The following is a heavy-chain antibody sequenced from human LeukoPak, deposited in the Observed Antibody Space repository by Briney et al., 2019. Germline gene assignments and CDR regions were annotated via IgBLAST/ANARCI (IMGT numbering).Heavy chain of an antibody. Sequence: GRSLRLSCAASGFTFDDYAMHWVRQAPGKGLEWVSGISWNSGSIDYADSVKGRFTISRDNAKNSLYLQMNSLRAEDTALYYCARVPPALYASSGYYYDYFDYWGQGTLVTVPS. D-gene: IGHD3-22*01. CDR1: GFTFDDYA. CDR3: ARVPPALYASSGYYYDYFDY. J-gene: IGHJ4*02. V-gene: IGHV3-9*01. CDR2: ISWNSGSI.